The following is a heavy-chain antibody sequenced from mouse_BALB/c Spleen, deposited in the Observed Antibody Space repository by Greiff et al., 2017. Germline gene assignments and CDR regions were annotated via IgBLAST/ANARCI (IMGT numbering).Heavy chain of an antibody. CDR3: ARSKPITTVSPYWYFDV. CDR2: INPSTGYT. CDR1: GYTFTSYW. J-gene: IGHJ1*01. D-gene: IGHD1-1*01. V-gene: IGHV1-7*01. Sequence: QVQLQQSGAELAKPGASVKMSCKASGYTFTSYWMHWVKQRPGQGLEWIGYINPSTGYTEYNQKFKDKATLTADKSSSTAYMQLSSLTSEDSAVYYCARSKPITTVSPYWYFDVWGAGTTVTVSS.